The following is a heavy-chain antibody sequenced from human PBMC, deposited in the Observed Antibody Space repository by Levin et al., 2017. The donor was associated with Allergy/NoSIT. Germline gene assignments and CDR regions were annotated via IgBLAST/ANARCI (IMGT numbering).Heavy chain of an antibody. V-gene: IGHV2-5*02. CDR1: GFSLSTSGVG. CDR2: IYWDDDK. Sequence: SGPTLVKPTQTLTLTCTFSGFSLSTSGVGVGWIRQPPGKALEWLALIYWDDDKRYSPSLKSRLTITKDTSKNQVVLTMTNMDPVDTATYYCARQPSTIFGVVWVFDYWGQGTLVTVSS. CDR3: ARQPSTIFGVVWVFDY. D-gene: IGHD3-3*01. J-gene: IGHJ4*02.